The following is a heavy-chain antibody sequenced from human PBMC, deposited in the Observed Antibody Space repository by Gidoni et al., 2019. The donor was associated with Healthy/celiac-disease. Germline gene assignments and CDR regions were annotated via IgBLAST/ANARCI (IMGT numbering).Heavy chain of an antibody. CDR3: ARTYYDFWSGYSDY. J-gene: IGHJ4*02. CDR2: ISSSSSTI. V-gene: IGHV3-48*02. Sequence: EVQLVESGGGLVQPGGSLRLSCAASGFTFSSYSMNWVRQAPGKGLEGVSYISSSSSTIYYADSVKGRCTISRDNAKNSLYLQMNSLRDEDTAVYYCARTYYDFWSGYSDYWGQGTLVTVSS. CDR1: GFTFSSYS. D-gene: IGHD3-3*01.